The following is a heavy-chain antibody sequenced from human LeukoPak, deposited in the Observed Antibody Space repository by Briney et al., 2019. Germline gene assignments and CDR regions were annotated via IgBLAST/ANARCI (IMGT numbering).Heavy chain of an antibody. CDR2: ISYDGSNK. CDR1: GFTFSSYG. CDR3: AKAPGYSGTYEGIDS. J-gene: IGHJ4*02. V-gene: IGHV3-30*18. D-gene: IGHD1-26*01. Sequence: GRSLRLSCAASGFTFSSYGMHWVRQAPGKGLEWAAVISYDGSNKYYADSVEGRFTISRDNSKNTLYLQMNSLRAEDTAVYYCAKAPGYSGTYEGIDSWGQGTLVTVSS.